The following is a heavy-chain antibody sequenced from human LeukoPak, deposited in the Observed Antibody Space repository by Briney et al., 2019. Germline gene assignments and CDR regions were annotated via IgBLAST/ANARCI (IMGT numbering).Heavy chain of an antibody. Sequence: PSETLSLTCAVSGVSISSGDYSWSWLRQPPGKGLEWIGYIYHSGTTYYNPSLKSRGTISLDRSKNQFSLKLTSVTAADTAVYYCAGGFGSGSYRFDYWGQGTLVTVSS. CDR3: AGGFGSGSYRFDY. D-gene: IGHD3-10*01. J-gene: IGHJ4*02. V-gene: IGHV4-30-2*01. CDR2: IYHSGTT. CDR1: GVSISSGDYS.